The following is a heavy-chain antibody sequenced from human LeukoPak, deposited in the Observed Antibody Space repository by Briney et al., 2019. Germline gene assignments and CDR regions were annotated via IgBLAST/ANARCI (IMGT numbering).Heavy chain of an antibody. CDR3: ARHTMIVDDAFDI. Sequence: PGESLRLSCAASGFTFDDYAMHWVRQAPGKGLEWVSGISWNSGSIGYADSVKGRFTISRDNAKNSLYLQMNSLRAEDTAVYYCARHTMIVDDAFDIWGQGTMVTVSS. CDR1: GFTFDDYA. V-gene: IGHV3-9*01. CDR2: ISWNSGSI. J-gene: IGHJ3*02. D-gene: IGHD3-22*01.